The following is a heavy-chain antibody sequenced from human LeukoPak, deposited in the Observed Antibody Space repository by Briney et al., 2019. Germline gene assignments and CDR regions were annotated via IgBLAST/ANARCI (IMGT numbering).Heavy chain of an antibody. J-gene: IGHJ6*03. CDR1: GFTFDDYA. CDR3: AKAPSRYYYYYMDV. CDR2: ISWNSGSI. Sequence: GGSLRLSCAASGFTFDDYAMHWVRQAPGKGLEWVSGISWNSGSIGYADSVKGRFTISRDNAKNSLDLQMNSLRAEDMALYYCAKAPSRYYYYYMDVWGKGTTVTVSS. V-gene: IGHV3-9*03.